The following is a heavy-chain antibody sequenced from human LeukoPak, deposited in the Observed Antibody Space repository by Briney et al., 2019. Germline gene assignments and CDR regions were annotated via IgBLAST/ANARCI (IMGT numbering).Heavy chain of an antibody. CDR2: IYYSGST. Sequence: PSETLSLTCTVSGGSISSSSYYWGWIRQPPGKGLEWIGSIYYSGSTYYNPSLKSRVTISVDTSKNQFSLKLSSVTAADTAVYYCARDIEFYGSGSYYWGTFDYWGQGTLVTVSS. CDR3: ARDIEFYGSGSYYWGTFDY. CDR1: GGSISSSSYY. J-gene: IGHJ4*02. V-gene: IGHV4-39*02. D-gene: IGHD3-10*01.